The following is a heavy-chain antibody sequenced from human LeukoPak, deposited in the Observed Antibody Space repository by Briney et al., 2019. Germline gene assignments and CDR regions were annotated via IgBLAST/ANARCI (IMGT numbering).Heavy chain of an antibody. CDR2: LHADSGMT. V-gene: IGHV3-23*01. Sequence: GGSLRLSCAASGFTFSSYWMNWVRQAPGKGLEWVSGLHADSGMTYYADSVKGRFTISRDNSKNTLYFQMNSLRAEDTAVYYCVKDFLHGPHIEPVGSVGPFDYWGQGTLGTVSS. CDR3: VKDFLHGPHIEPVGSVGPFDY. CDR1: GFTFSSYW. D-gene: IGHD2-2*01. J-gene: IGHJ4*02.